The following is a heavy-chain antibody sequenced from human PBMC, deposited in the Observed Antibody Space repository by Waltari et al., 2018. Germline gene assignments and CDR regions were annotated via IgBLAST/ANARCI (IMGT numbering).Heavy chain of an antibody. CDR3: ARDLVAGVGGGAYAFDI. CDR2: VSAYNGNK. V-gene: IGHV1-18*01. D-gene: IGHD3-3*01. J-gene: IGHJ3*02. Sequence: QVQLVQSGAEVKKPGASVKVSCKASGYTFTSYGISWVRQAPGQGLEWMGWVSAYNGNKNYAQKLQGRVTMTTDTSTSTAYMGLRSLRSDDTAVYYCARDLVAGVGGGAYAFDIWGQGTMVTVSS. CDR1: GYTFTSYG.